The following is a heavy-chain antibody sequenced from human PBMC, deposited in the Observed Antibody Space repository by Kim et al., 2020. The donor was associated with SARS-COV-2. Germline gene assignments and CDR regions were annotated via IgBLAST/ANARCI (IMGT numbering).Heavy chain of an antibody. Sequence: PSLKSRVTVSVDTSKNQFSLKLSSVTAADTAVYYCARDSARKYYYYGMDVWGQGTTVTVSS. J-gene: IGHJ6*02. V-gene: IGHV4-59*01. CDR3: ARDSARKYYYYGMDV.